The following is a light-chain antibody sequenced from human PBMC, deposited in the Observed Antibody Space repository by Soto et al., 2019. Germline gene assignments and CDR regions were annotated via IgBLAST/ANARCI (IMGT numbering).Light chain of an antibody. V-gene: IGKV1-5*03. CDR3: QQYNSYPYT. J-gene: IGKJ2*01. CDR1: QRISIW. Sequence: DIQMTQSPSTLSASIGDRVTITCRASQRISIWLAWYQQKPGEAPKLLVFKASSLESGAPLRFSGSGSGTEFTLTISSLQPDDFATDYCQQYNSYPYTFGQGTKLEIK. CDR2: KAS.